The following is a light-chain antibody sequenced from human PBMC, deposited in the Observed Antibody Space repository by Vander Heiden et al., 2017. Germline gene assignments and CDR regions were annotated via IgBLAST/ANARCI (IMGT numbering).Light chain of an antibody. CDR3: QQDYSRFRR. CDR1: QSVLSSSNNKNY. CDR2: WAS. V-gene: IGKV4-1*01. Sequence: DIVMTQSPDSLAVSLGERATINCKSSQSVLSSSNNKNYLAWYQQKPGQPPKLLIYWASTRESGVPDRFSGSGSGTDFTLTISSLQAEDVAVYYCQQDYSRFRRFGQGTKVEFK. J-gene: IGKJ1*01.